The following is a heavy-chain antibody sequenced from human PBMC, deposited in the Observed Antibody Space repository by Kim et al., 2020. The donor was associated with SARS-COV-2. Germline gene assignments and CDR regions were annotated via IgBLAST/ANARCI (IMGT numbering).Heavy chain of an antibody. CDR3: AGEYSSSYFDY. J-gene: IGHJ4*02. D-gene: IGHD6-6*01. V-gene: IGHV3-21*01. Sequence: YEDSVKGRFTISRDNAKNSLYLQMNSLRAEDTAVYYCAGEYSSSYFDYWGQGTLVTVSS.